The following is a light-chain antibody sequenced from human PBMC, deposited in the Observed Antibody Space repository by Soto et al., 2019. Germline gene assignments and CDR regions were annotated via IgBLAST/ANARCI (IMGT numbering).Light chain of an antibody. J-gene: IGKJ3*01. V-gene: IGKV3-20*01. CDR3: QHYGDSPPFT. Sequence: EVVLTQSPGTLSLSPGERAILSCRTSQSISTTHLAWYQHKPGQAPRLLMSRTSRRAAGIPDRFSGGGSGTDFSLSISRLEPEDFAVYYCQHYGDSPPFTFGPGTKVDVK. CDR1: QSISTTH. CDR2: RTS.